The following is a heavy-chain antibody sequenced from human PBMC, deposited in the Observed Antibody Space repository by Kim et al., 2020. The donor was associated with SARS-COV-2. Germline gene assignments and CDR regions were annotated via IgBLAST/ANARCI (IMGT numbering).Heavy chain of an antibody. V-gene: IGHV3-23*01. Sequence: GGSLRLSCAASGFTFSSYAMSWVRQAPGKGLEWVSAISGSGGSTYYADSVKGRFTISRDNSKNTLYLQMNSLRAEDTAVYYCAKDQALYGDYDSYFDYWGQGTLVTVSS. CDR1: GFTFSSYA. CDR2: ISGSGGST. D-gene: IGHD4-17*01. CDR3: AKDQALYGDYDSYFDY. J-gene: IGHJ4*02.